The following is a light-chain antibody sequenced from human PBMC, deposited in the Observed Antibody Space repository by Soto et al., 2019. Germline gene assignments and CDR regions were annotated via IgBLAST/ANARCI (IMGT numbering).Light chain of an antibody. CDR1: SSDVGSYNL. J-gene: IGLJ3*02. CDR3: CSYAGSSTCV. V-gene: IGLV2-23*02. Sequence: QSVLTQPASVSGSPGQSITISCTGTSSDVGSYNLVSWYQQHPGKAPELMIYEVSKRPSGVSNRFSGSKSGNTASLTISGLQAEDEADYYCCSYAGSSTCVFGGGTKLTVL. CDR2: EVS.